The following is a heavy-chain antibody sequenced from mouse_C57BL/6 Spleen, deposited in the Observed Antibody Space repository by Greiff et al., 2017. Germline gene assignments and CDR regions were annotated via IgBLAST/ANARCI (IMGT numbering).Heavy chain of an antibody. CDR1: GYTFTSYW. D-gene: IGHD3-3*01. J-gene: IGHJ1*03. Sequence: VQLQQPGAELVMPGASVKLSCKASGYTFTSYWMHWVKQRPGQGLEWIGEIDPSDSYTNYNQKFKGKSTLTVDKSSSTAYMQLSSLTSEDSAVYYCARTGHVGYFDVWGTGTTVTVSS. V-gene: IGHV1-69*01. CDR2: IDPSDSYT. CDR3: ARTGHVGYFDV.